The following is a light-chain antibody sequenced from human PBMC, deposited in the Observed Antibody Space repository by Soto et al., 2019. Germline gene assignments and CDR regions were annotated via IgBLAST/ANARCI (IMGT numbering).Light chain of an antibody. Sequence: QSVLTQPPSVSGAPGQRVTISCTGSSSNIGAGYDVHWYQQLPGTAPKLLIYGNSNRPSGVPDRFSGSKSGTSASLAITGRQAADEADYYCQSYDSSLSVWVFGGGTKVTVL. V-gene: IGLV1-40*01. CDR1: SSNIGAGYD. CDR2: GNS. J-gene: IGLJ3*02. CDR3: QSYDSSLSVWV.